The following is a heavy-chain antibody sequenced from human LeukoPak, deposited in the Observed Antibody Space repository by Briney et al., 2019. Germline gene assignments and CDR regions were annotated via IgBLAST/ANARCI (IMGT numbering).Heavy chain of an antibody. CDR1: GFTFSSYG. V-gene: IGHV3-33*01. CDR2: IWYDGSNK. J-gene: IGHJ6*02. Sequence: GGSLRLSCAASGFTFSSYGMHWVRQAPGKGLEWVAVIWYDGSNKYYADSVKGRFTITRDNSKNTLYLQMNSLRAEDTAVYYCARDALGMDVWGQGTTVTVSS. CDR3: ARDALGMDV.